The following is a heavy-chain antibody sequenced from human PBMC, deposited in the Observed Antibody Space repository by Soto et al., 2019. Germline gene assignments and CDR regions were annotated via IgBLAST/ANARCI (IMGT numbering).Heavy chain of an antibody. CDR2: TYYRSKWYN. V-gene: IGHV6-1*01. J-gene: IGHJ6*02. CDR1: GDSVSSNSAA. D-gene: IGHD6-6*01. Sequence: PSQTLSLTCAISGDSVSSNSAAWNWIRQSPSRGLEWLGRTYYRSKWYNDYAVSVKSRITINPDTSKNQFSLQLNSVTPEDTAVYYCARMSFALAPSSVYYYYYYGMDVWGQGTTVTVSS. CDR3: ARMSFALAPSSVYYYYYYGMDV.